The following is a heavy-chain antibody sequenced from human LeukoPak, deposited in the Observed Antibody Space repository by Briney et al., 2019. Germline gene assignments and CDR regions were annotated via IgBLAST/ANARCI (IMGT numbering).Heavy chain of an antibody. V-gene: IGHV3-33*01. D-gene: IGHD3-16*02. CDR1: GFTFSSYG. Sequence: GGSLRLSCAASGFTFSSYGMHWVRQAPGKGLEWVAVIWYDGGNKYYADSVKGRFTISRDNSKNTLDLQMNSLRAEDTAVYYCARDWGSYRNFDWFDPWGQGTLVTVSS. CDR3: ARDWGSYRNFDWFDP. J-gene: IGHJ5*02. CDR2: IWYDGGNK.